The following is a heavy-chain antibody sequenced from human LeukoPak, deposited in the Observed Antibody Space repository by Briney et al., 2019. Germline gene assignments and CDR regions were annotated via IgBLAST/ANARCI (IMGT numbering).Heavy chain of an antibody. D-gene: IGHD2-2*01. J-gene: IGHJ6*03. V-gene: IGHV3-20*01. CDR2: INWNGGST. Sequence: GGSLRLSCAASGFTFSSYAMSWVRQAPGKGLEWVPGINWNGGSTGYADSVKGRFTISRDNAKNSLYLQMNSLRAEDTALYHCAREVVPAAMTFYYYYYMDVWGKGTTVTVSS. CDR3: AREVVPAAMTFYYYYYMDV. CDR1: GFTFSSYA.